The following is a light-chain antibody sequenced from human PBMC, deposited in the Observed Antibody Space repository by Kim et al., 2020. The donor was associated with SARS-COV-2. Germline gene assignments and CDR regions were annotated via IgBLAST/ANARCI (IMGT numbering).Light chain of an antibody. CDR2: RND. CDR1: GSNVGGQV. V-gene: IGLV10-54*01. CDR3: SAWDGSLGAWV. J-gene: IGLJ3*02. Sequence: HTAALTCPGSGSNVGGQVAAWLPQRQGRPPKLLAFRNDNRPSGISERFSASRSLNTALLTITGLQPEDAADNYCSAWDGSLGAWVFGGGTKLSVL.